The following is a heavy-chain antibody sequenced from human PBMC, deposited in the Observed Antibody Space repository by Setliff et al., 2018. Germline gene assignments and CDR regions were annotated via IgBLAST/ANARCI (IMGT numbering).Heavy chain of an antibody. Sequence: SVKVSCKASGGTFSSYGISWVRQAPGQGLEWMGGTIPSFGSTNYAQKFQGRVTIITDESTSTAYMELSSLRTEDSAVYYCAREGVDTRSSTDYRYYMDVWGKGTTVAVSS. V-gene: IGHV1-69*05. CDR2: TIPSFGST. CDR3: AREGVDTRSSTDYRYYMDV. CDR1: GGTFSSYG. J-gene: IGHJ6*03. D-gene: IGHD5-18*01.